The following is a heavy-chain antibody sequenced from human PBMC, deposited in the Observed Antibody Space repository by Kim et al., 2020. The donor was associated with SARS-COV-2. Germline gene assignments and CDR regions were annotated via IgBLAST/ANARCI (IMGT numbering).Heavy chain of an antibody. CDR3: ARVQSSGSYYYWFDP. V-gene: IGHV1-46*01. J-gene: IGHJ5*02. D-gene: IGHD3-10*01. Sequence: QKFQGRVTMTRDTATSTVYMELSSLRSEDTAVYYCARVQSSGSYYYWFDPWGQGTLVTVSS.